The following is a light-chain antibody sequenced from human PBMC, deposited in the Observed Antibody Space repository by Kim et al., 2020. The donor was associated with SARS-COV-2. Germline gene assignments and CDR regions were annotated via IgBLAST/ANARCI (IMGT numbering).Light chain of an antibody. CDR2: AAS. J-gene: IGKJ4*01. CDR1: QGIGSY. Sequence: IQLTQSPSSLSASVGDRVTITCRASQGIGSYLAWYQQKPGKAPKLLMYAASTLQSGVPTRFSGSGSGTDFTLTISSLQPEDFATYFCLQLSSYPLTFGGGTKVEI. CDR3: LQLSSYPLT. V-gene: IGKV1-9*01.